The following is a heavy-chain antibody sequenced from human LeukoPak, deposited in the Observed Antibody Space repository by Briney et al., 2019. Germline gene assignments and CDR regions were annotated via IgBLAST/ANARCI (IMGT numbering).Heavy chain of an antibody. CDR2: IYYSGTT. Sequence: PSETLSLTCTVSGGSISSYYWSWIRQPPGKGLEWIGYIYYSGTTNYNPSLKGRVTISVDTSKNQFSLKLSSVTAADTAVYYCARGVYIAAAQYAYWGQGTLVTVSS. J-gene: IGHJ4*02. V-gene: IGHV4-59*01. CDR3: ARGVYIAAAQYAY. CDR1: GGSISSYY. D-gene: IGHD6-13*01.